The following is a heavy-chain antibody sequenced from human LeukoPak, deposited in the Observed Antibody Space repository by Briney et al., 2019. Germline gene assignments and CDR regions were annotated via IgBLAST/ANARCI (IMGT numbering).Heavy chain of an antibody. J-gene: IGHJ3*02. CDR2: IIPIFGTA. D-gene: IGHD6-19*01. V-gene: IGHV1-69*05. CDR3: ARDGPVADLRFDI. CDR1: GGTFSSYA. Sequence: GASVKVSCKASGGTFSSYAISWVRQAPGQGLEWMGGIIPIFGTANYAQKFQGRVTITTDESTSTAYMELSRLRSDDTAVYYCARDGPVADLRFDIWGQGTMVTVSS.